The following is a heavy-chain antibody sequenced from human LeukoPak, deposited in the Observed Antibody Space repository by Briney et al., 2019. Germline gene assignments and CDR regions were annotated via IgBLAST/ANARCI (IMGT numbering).Heavy chain of an antibody. V-gene: IGHV4-4*07. Sequence: SETLSLTCTVSGGSISSYYWSWIRQPAGKGLEWIGRIYTSGSTNYNPSLKSRVTMSVDTSKNQFSLKLSSVTAADTAVYYCARDHTRRYYDILTGHNWFDPWGQGTLVTVSS. CDR1: GGSISSYY. J-gene: IGHJ5*02. CDR3: ARDHTRRYYDILTGHNWFDP. CDR2: IYTSGST. D-gene: IGHD3-9*01.